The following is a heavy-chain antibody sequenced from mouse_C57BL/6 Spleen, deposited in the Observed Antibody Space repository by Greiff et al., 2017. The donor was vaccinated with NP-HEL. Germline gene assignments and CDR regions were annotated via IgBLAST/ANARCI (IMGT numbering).Heavy chain of an antibody. CDR2: ISGGGGNT. Sequence: EVKLMESGGGLVKPGGSLKLSCAASGFTFSSYTMSWVRQTPEKRLEWVATISGGGGNTYYPDSVKGRFTISRDNAKNTLYLQMSSLRSEDTALYYCARRYGSSFYWYFDVWGTGTTVTVSS. J-gene: IGHJ1*03. CDR3: ARRYGSSFYWYFDV. D-gene: IGHD1-1*01. CDR1: GFTFSSYT. V-gene: IGHV5-9*01.